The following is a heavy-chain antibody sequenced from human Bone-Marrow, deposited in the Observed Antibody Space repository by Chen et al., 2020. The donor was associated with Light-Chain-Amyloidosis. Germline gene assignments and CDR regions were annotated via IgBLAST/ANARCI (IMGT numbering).Heavy chain of an antibody. D-gene: IGHD1-1*01. CDR1: GFTFSSQP. J-gene: IGHJ4*02. Sequence: EVQLLESGGGLVQPGGSLRLSCAASGFTFSSQPMSWVRQAPGKGLEWVSGISDRGSNTYYADYMGGRFTVYRDNSKNTLHLKMNSLGAEDTAVYYCAKWDWNTNYFDDWGQGTLVTVSS. CDR3: AKWDWNTNYFDD. V-gene: IGHV3-23*01. CDR2: ISDRGSNT.